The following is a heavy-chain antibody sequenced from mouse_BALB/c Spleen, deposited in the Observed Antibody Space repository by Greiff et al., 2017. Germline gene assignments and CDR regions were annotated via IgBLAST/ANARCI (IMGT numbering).Heavy chain of an antibody. Sequence: VQLQQSGPELVKPGASVRISCKASGYTFTSYYIHWVKQRPGQGLEWIGWIYPGNVNTKYNEKFKGKATLTADKSSSTAYMQLSSLTSEDSAVYFCARWLLPYAMDYWGQGTSVTVSS. CDR3: ARWLLPYAMDY. J-gene: IGHJ4*01. CDR1: GYTFTSYY. V-gene: IGHV1S56*01. D-gene: IGHD2-3*01. CDR2: IYPGNVNT.